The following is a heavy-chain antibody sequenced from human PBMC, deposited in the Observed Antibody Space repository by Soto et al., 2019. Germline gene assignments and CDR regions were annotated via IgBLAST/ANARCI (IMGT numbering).Heavy chain of an antibody. Sequence: QVQLQESGPGLVKPSGTLSLTCAVSGDSISSSNWWSWVRQPPGKGLEWIGEIYHSGSTNYNPSLKXRXTXSXXKSKNQFSLNLNSVTAADTAVYYCASNSGSYFRDYWGQGTLVTVSS. V-gene: IGHV4-4*02. J-gene: IGHJ4*02. D-gene: IGHD1-26*01. CDR3: ASNSGSYFRDY. CDR2: IYHSGST. CDR1: GDSISSSNW.